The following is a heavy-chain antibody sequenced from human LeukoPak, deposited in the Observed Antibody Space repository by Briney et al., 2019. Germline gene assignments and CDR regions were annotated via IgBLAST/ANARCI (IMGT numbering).Heavy chain of an antibody. D-gene: IGHD3-16*01. V-gene: IGHV4-34*01. CDR2: INHNRVT. Sequence: SETLCLTCGVSGGSFTNQFWTWIRQAPGQGLEWIGDINHNRVTNYNPSLKSRVTISADTSNSLSLRSVTAADTAVYFCAWHYVWGRFDSWGQGTLVTVSS. CDR1: GGSFTNQF. J-gene: IGHJ4*02. CDR3: AWHYVWGRFDS.